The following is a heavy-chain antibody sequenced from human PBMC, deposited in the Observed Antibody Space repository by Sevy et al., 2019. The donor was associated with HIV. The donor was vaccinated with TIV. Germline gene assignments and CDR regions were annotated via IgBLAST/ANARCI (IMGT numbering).Heavy chain of an antibody. CDR2: IRFDATIK. CDR1: GFTFSNYG. Sequence: GGSLRLSCAASGFTFSNYGMHWVRQAPGKGLEWVAFIRFDATIKYYRDSVKGRLTISRDNCKRTLYLQMNSLRAEDTAVYFCAKVLRIVEIPAAIDYYYGMDVWGQGTTVTVSS. D-gene: IGHD2-2*01. J-gene: IGHJ6*02. V-gene: IGHV3-30*02. CDR3: AKVLRIVEIPAAIDYYYGMDV.